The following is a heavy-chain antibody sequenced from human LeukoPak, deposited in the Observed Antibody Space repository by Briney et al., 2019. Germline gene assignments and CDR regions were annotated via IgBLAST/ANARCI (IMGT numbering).Heavy chain of an antibody. CDR3: ASNSGYYDSSGYYQPWGY. J-gene: IGHJ4*02. CDR1: GGSISSSNW. Sequence: SGTLSLTCAVSGGSISSSNWWSWVRPPPGKGLEWIGEIYHSGSTNYNPSLKSRVTISVDKSKNQFSLKLSSVTAADTAVYYCASNSGYYDSSGYYQPWGYWGQGTLVTVSS. V-gene: IGHV4-4*02. CDR2: IYHSGST. D-gene: IGHD3-22*01.